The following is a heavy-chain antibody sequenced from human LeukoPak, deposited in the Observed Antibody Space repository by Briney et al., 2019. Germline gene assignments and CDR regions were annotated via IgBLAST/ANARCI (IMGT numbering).Heavy chain of an antibody. CDR3: AGGDDFDDYGNWFDP. Sequence: GGSLRLSCAASGFTFSSYSMNWVRQAPGKGLEWVAYIRSSSSTIYYADSVKGRFTISRDNAKNSLYLQMNSLRDEDTAVYYRAGGDDFDDYGNWFDPWGQGTLVTVSS. D-gene: IGHD4-17*01. J-gene: IGHJ5*02. CDR1: GFTFSSYS. V-gene: IGHV3-48*02. CDR2: IRSSSSTI.